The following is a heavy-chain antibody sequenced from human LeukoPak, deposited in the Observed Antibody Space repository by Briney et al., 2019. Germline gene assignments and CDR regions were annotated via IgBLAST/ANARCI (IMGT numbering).Heavy chain of an antibody. CDR3: AKDKSWNVCDY. Sequence: GRSLRLSCAASGFTFSSYGMHWVRQAPGKGLEWVAVIWYDGSNKYYADSVKGRFTISRDNSKNTLYLQMNSLRAEDTAVYYCAKDKSWNVCDYWGRGTLVTVSS. V-gene: IGHV3-33*06. J-gene: IGHJ4*02. CDR1: GFTFSSYG. D-gene: IGHD1-1*01. CDR2: IWYDGSNK.